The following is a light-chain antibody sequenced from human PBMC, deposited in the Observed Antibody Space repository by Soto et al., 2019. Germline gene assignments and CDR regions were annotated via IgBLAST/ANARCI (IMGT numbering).Light chain of an antibody. CDR1: QGVASRY. V-gene: IGKV3-20*01. Sequence: DIVLTQSPGTLSLSPGERATLSCRASQGVASRYLAWYQQRPGQAPRLFIYGASSRATGAPDRFSGSGSGTDFTLTISRLEPEDFAVYYCQQYGSSPLSFGGGTKVEIK. J-gene: IGKJ4*01. CDR3: QQYGSSPLS. CDR2: GAS.